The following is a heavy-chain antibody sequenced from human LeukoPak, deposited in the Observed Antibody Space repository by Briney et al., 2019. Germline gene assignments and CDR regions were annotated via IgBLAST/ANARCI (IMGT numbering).Heavy chain of an antibody. J-gene: IGHJ6*02. V-gene: IGHV6-1*01. CDR2: TYYRSKWYN. Sequence: SQTLSLTCAISGDSASSNSAAWNCSRPSPSRSLERLGRTYYRSKWYNDYAVSVKSRITINPDTSKNQFSLQLNSVTPEDTAVYSCARAGGYSGYDTDYYYYYGMDVWGQGTTVTVSS. CDR3: ARAGGYSGYDTDYYYYYGMDV. D-gene: IGHD5-12*01. CDR1: GDSASSNSAA.